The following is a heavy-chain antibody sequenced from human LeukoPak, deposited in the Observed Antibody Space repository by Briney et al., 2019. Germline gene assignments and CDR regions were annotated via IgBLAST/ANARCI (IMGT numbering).Heavy chain of an antibody. Sequence: GGSLRLSCAASGFTFSDYYMSWIRQAPGKGLEWISYINNDDVYTNYADSVKGRFTISRDNAKNSLYLQMNSLRADDTAVYYCARGTAAAPLDYWGQGTLVTVSS. D-gene: IGHD6-13*01. J-gene: IGHJ4*02. CDR3: ARGTAAAPLDY. CDR1: GFTFSDYY. CDR2: INNDDVYT. V-gene: IGHV3-11*03.